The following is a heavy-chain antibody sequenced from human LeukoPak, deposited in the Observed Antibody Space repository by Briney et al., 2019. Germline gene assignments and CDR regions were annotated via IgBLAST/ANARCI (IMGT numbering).Heavy chain of an antibody. D-gene: IGHD3-9*01. V-gene: IGHV4-34*01. CDR1: GGSFSGYY. Sequence: SETLSLTCAVYGGSFSGYYWSWIRQPPGKGLEWIGETNHSGSTNYNPSLKSRVTISVDTSKNQFSLKLSSVTAADTAVYYCARLRYFDWLLIKIRDYGMDVWGQGTTVTVSS. J-gene: IGHJ6*02. CDR3: ARLRYFDWLLIKIRDYGMDV. CDR2: TNHSGST.